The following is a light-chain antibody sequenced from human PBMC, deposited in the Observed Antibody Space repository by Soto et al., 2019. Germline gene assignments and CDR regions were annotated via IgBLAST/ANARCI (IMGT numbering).Light chain of an antibody. Sequence: QSVLTQPASVSGSPGQSITISCTGTSSDVGGYNYASWYQQHPGKAPKLMIYDVSNRPSGVSNRFSGSKSGNTASLTISGLQAEDEADYYCSSYTSSILFGGGTKLTVL. CDR1: SSDVGGYNY. J-gene: IGLJ2*01. CDR3: SSYTSSIL. V-gene: IGLV2-14*01. CDR2: DVS.